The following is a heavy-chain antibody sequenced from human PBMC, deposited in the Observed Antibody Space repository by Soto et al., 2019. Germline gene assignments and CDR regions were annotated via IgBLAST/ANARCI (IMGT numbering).Heavy chain of an antibody. CDR3: AKDAITMIVKSAHYYFDY. CDR2: ISGSGGST. Sequence: GGSLRLSCAASGFTFSSYAMSWVRQAPGKGLEWVSAISGSGGSTYYADSVKGRFTISRDNSKNTLYLQMNSLRAEDTAVYYCAKDAITMIVKSAHYYFDYWSQATLVTVSS. V-gene: IGHV3-23*01. D-gene: IGHD3-22*01. J-gene: IGHJ4*02. CDR1: GFTFSSYA.